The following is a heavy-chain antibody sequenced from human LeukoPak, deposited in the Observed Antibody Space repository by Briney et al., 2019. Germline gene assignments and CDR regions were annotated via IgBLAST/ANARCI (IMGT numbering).Heavy chain of an antibody. J-gene: IGHJ5*02. V-gene: IGHV3-66*02. CDR2: IYSSGTT. CDR3: ARGNWHCSSISCYGSNWFDP. Sequence: GGSLRLSCAASGFTVSTNYMSWVRQAPGKGLEWVSLIYSSGTTYYTDSVKGRFTISRDNSKNTLYLQMNSLRAEDTAMYYCARGNWHCSSISCYGSNWFDPWGQGTLVTVSS. D-gene: IGHD2-2*01. CDR1: GFTVSTNY.